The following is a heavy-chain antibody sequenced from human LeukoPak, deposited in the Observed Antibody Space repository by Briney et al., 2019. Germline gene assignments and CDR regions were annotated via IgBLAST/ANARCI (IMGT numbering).Heavy chain of an antibody. D-gene: IGHD6-13*01. Sequence: GGSLRLSCLTSGFTLSTNAMSWVRQAPGKGLEWISGISGSGASTYYADSVKGRFTISRDDSRNTLYLQMNSLRGDDTAVYYCAKPRVQLVLEFAFDIWGQGTMVTVSS. CDR1: GFTLSTNA. CDR3: AKPRVQLVLEFAFDI. V-gene: IGHV3-23*01. J-gene: IGHJ3*02. CDR2: ISGSGAST.